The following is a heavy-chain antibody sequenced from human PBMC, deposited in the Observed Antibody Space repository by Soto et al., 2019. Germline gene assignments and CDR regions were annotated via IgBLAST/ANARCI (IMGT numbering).Heavy chain of an antibody. CDR2: ISADGGST. CDR3: AKRNWEGCTGLECYLNDH. V-gene: IGHV3-23*01. CDR1: GFTFNIYA. Sequence: GGSLRLSCAASGFTFNIYAMSWVRQAPGKGLEWVSGISADGGSTDYAHSVKGRFSVSRDNSRNTLYLQMNSLRDEDTAVYYCAKRNWEGCTGLECYLNDHRGLGALVTVSS. J-gene: IGHJ5*02. D-gene: IGHD2-8*02.